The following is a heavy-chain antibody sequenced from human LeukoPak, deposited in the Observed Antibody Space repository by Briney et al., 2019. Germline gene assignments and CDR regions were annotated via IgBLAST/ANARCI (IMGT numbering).Heavy chain of an antibody. CDR2: IIPDSGGA. CDR3: STEDKYCGSANCGKY. V-gene: IGHV1-2*02. J-gene: IGHJ4*02. Sequence: PEASVKVSCKTSGYTFTNYYVHWVRQAPGQGLEWMGYIIPDSGGADYDQRFQGRVTMTRDKSISTVYMELSSLRSADTAVYYCSTEDKYCGSANCGKYWGQGTLVTVSS. CDR1: GYTFTNYY. D-gene: IGHD2-2*01.